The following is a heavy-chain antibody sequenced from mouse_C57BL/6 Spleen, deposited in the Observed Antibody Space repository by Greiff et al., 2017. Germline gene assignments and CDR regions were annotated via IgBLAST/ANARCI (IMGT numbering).Heavy chain of an antibody. D-gene: IGHD1-1*01. CDR2: INYDGSST. V-gene: IGHV5-16*01. CDR3: ARDGITTVVDWYFDV. Sequence: EVKLVESEGGLVQPGSSMKLSFIASGFTFSDYYMAWVRQVPEKGLEWVANINYDGSSTYYLDSLKSRFIISRDNAKNILYLQMSSLKSEDTATYYCARDGITTVVDWYFDVWGTGTTVTVSS. CDR1: GFTFSDYY. J-gene: IGHJ1*03.